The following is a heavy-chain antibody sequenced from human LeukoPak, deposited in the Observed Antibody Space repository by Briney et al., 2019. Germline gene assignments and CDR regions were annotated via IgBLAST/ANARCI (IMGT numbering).Heavy chain of an antibody. Sequence: PGGSLRLSCTGSGFTFSTYTMNWARQAPGKGLEWVSYISSSGSTIYYADSVKGRFTISRDNAKNSLYLQMNSLRAEDTAVYYCAELGITMIGGVWGKGTTVTISS. D-gene: IGHD3-10*02. CDR1: GFTFSTYT. J-gene: IGHJ6*04. V-gene: IGHV3-48*03. CDR2: ISSSGSTI. CDR3: AELGITMIGGV.